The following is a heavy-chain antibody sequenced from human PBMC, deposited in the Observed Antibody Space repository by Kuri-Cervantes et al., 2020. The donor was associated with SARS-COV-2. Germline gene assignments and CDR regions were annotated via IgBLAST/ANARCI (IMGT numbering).Heavy chain of an antibody. D-gene: IGHD3-9*01. CDR3: ARHYAFDRFHK. J-gene: IGHJ4*02. V-gene: IGHV4-39*01. CDR2: IYYSGST. CDR1: GGSISSSSYY. Sequence: SETLSLTWTVSGGSISSSSYYWGWIRQPPGKGLEWIGSIYYSGSTYYNPSLKSRVTISVDTSKNQFSLKLTSVTAADTAIYYCARHYAFDRFHKWGQGTQVTVSS.